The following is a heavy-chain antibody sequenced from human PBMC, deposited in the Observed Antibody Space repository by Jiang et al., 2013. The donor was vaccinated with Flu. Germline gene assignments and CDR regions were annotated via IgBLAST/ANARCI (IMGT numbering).Heavy chain of an antibody. CDR2: MNPNSGNT. V-gene: IGHV1-8*01. Sequence: DINWVRQATGQGLEWMGWMNPNSGNTGYAQKFQGRVTMTRDTSISTAYMELSRLRSDDTAVYYCASTGPARTLNPEFPNWYFDLWGRGTLVTVSS. CDR3: ASTGPARTLNPEFPNWYFDL. CDR1: D. D-gene: IGHD2-21*01. J-gene: IGHJ2*01.